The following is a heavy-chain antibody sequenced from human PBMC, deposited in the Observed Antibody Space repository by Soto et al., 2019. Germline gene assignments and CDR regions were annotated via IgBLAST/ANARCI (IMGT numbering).Heavy chain of an antibody. V-gene: IGHV4-61*01. CDR2: IYYSRST. CDR1: GGSVSSGSYY. CDR3: ASYSSGWYDVSY. Sequence: QVQLQESGPGLVKPSETLSLTCTVSGGSVSSGSYYWSWIRQPPGKGLEWIGYIYYSRSTNYNPSLKSRVTISVDTSKNQFSLKLSSVTAADTAVYYCASYSSGWYDVSYWGQGTLVTVSS. D-gene: IGHD6-19*01. J-gene: IGHJ4*02.